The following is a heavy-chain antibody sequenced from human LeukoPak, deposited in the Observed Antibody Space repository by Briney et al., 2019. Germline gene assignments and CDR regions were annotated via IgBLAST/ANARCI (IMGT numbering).Heavy chain of an antibody. Sequence: GGSLRLSCAASGFTFSSYSMNWVRQAPGKGLEWVSSISSRSSYIYYADSVKGRFTISRDNAKNSLYLQMNSLRAEDTAVYYCARGRGKYCTNGVCPARYYFDYWGQGTLVTVSS. D-gene: IGHD2-8*01. CDR1: GFTFSSYS. V-gene: IGHV3-21*01. CDR2: ISSRSSYI. J-gene: IGHJ4*02. CDR3: ARGRGKYCTNGVCPARYYFDY.